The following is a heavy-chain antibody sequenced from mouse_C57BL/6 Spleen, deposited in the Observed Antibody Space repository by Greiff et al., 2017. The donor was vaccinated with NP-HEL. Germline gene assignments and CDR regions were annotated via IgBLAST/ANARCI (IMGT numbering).Heavy chain of an antibody. D-gene: IGHD1-1*01. J-gene: IGHJ1*03. V-gene: IGHV1-66*01. CDR3: ARRYGSSYWYFDV. Sequence: VQLVESGPELVKPGASVKISCKASGYSFTSYYIHWVKQRPGQGLEWIGWIYPGSGNTKYNEKFKGKATLTADTSSSTAYMQLSSLTSEDSAVYYCARRYGSSYWYFDVWGTGTTVTVSS. CDR2: IYPGSGNT. CDR1: GYSFTSYY.